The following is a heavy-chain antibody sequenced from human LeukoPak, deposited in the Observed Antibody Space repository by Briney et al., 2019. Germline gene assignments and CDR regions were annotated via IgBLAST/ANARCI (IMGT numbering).Heavy chain of an antibody. CDR2: ISGIGSI. J-gene: IGHJ4*02. V-gene: IGHV4-59*08. CDR1: GGSISSYY. CDR3: AGHHPRNTVDF. D-gene: IGHD2/OR15-2a*01. Sequence: SETLSLTCTVSGGSISSYYWSWIRQPPGKGLEWIAYISGIGSINYNPSLKSRVTISLETCKNQFSLKLSSVTAADTAVYYCAGHHPRNTVDFWGQGTLVTVSS.